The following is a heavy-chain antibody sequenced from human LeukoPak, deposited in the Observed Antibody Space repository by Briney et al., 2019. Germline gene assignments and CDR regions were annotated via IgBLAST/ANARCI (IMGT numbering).Heavy chain of an antibody. CDR2: IYSGGST. Sequence: GGSLRLSCAASGFTVSSNYMSWVRQAPGKGLEWVSVIYSGGSTYYADSVKGRFTISRDNSKNTLYLQMNSLRAEDTAVYYCARDRVIAAAGTVGRGRRFDPWGQGTLVTVSS. D-gene: IGHD6-13*01. J-gene: IGHJ5*02. CDR3: ARDRVIAAAGTVGRGRRFDP. V-gene: IGHV3-66*01. CDR1: GFTVSSNY.